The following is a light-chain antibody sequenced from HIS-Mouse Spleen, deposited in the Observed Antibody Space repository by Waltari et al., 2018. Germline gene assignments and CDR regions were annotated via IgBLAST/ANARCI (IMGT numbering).Light chain of an antibody. J-gene: IGLJ2*01. CDR1: ALPKQY. Sequence: SYELTQPPSVSVSPGQTARITCSGAALPKQYAYCYQQKPGQAPVLVIYKDSERPSGIPERFSGSSSGTTVTLTISGVQAEDEADYYCQSADSSGTYSVVFGGGTKLTVL. V-gene: IGLV3-25*03. CDR2: KDS. CDR3: QSADSSGTYSVV.